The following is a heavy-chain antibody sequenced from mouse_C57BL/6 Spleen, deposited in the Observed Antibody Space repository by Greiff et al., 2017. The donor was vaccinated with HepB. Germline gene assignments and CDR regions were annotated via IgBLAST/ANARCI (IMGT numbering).Heavy chain of an antibody. CDR1: GYTFTDYY. CDR3: ARGTTVVAHYFDY. J-gene: IGHJ2*01. CDR2: INPNNGGT. V-gene: IGHV1-26*01. Sequence: EVKLQQSGPELVKPGASVKISCKASGYTFTDYYMNWVKQSHGKSLEWIGDINPNNGGTSYNQKFKGKATLTVDKSSSTAYMELRSLTSEDSAVYYCARGTTVVAHYFDYWGQGTTLTVSS. D-gene: IGHD1-1*01.